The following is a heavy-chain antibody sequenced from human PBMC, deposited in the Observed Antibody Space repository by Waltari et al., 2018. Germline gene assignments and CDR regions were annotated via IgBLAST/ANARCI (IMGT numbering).Heavy chain of an antibody. Sequence: QVQLVESGGGVVQPGRSLRLSCAASGFTFSSYAMHWVRQAPGKGLEWVAVISYDGSNKYYADCGKGRFTIARDNSKNTLYLQMNSLRAEDTAVYYCARDSRWYDCWSGYYRDYYFDYWGQGTLVTVSS. V-gene: IGHV3-30*01. CDR3: ARDSRWYDCWSGYYRDYYFDY. D-gene: IGHD3-3*01. CDR1: GFTFSSYA. CDR2: ISYDGSNK. J-gene: IGHJ4*02.